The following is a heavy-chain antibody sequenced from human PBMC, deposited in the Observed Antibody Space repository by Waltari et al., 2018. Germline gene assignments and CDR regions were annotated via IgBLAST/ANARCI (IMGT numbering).Heavy chain of an antibody. D-gene: IGHD1-1*01. CDR1: GFPFIYYW. Sequence: EVQVVESGGGLVQPGGSLILSCAASGFPFIYYWLHWVRQVPGKGLVWVSHINSDGSTTNYADSVKGRFTISRDNAQNTLYLQMNSLRAEDTAVYYCLGRRNSGGDYWGQGTLVTVSS. CDR3: LGRRNSGGDY. CDR2: INSDGSTT. J-gene: IGHJ4*02. V-gene: IGHV3-74*01.